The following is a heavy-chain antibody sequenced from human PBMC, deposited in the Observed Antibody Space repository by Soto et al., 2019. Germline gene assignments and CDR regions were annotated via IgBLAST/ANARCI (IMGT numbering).Heavy chain of an antibody. CDR3: ARAHGYSYGIDY. V-gene: IGHV3-30-3*01. J-gene: IGHJ4*02. CDR2: ISYDGSNK. CDR1: GFTFSSYA. D-gene: IGHD5-18*01. Sequence: QSGGSLRLSCAASGFTFSSYAMHWVRQAPGKGLEWVAVISYDGSNKYYADSVKGRFTISRDNSKNTLYLQMNSLRAEDTAVYYCARAHGYSYGIDYCGELTLVTVSS.